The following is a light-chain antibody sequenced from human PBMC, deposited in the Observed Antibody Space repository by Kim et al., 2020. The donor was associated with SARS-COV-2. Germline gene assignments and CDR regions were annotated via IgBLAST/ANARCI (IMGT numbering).Light chain of an antibody. J-gene: IGKJ5*01. Sequence: GDRVTITCQASEDVSDYINWYHQKPGEAPKVLIRDAANLESGVPSRFSRGGYGTEFSLTISSVQPEDMGTYYCQQYDAPPFTFGQGTRL. CDR1: EDVSDY. V-gene: IGKV1-33*01. CDR2: DAA. CDR3: QQYDAPPFT.